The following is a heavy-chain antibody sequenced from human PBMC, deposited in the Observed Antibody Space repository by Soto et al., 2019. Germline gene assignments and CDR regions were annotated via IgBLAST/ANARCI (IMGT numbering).Heavy chain of an antibody. CDR2: ITWNGGTI. Sequence: VQLVESGGGLVQPGRSLRLSCAASGFAFDDDVMHWVRQPPGRGLEWVSGITWNGGTIRYVDSVKGRFTISRDNAENSLYLQMNSLRPEDTAVYYCAKGGSAALIAPSGRDNWFDPWGQGTQVTVSS. CDR1: GFAFDDDV. V-gene: IGHV3-9*01. J-gene: IGHJ5*02. D-gene: IGHD6-13*01. CDR3: AKGGSAALIAPSGRDNWFDP.